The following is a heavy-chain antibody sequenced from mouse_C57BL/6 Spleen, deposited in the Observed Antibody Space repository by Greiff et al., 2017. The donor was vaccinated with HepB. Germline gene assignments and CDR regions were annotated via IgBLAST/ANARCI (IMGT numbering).Heavy chain of an antibody. J-gene: IGHJ3*01. CDR3: AREGYDYAWFAY. V-gene: IGHV14-3*01. CDR2: IDPANGNT. D-gene: IGHD2-4*01. Sequence: VQLTESVAELVRPGASVKLSCTASGFHIKNTYMHWVKQRPEQGLEWIGRIDPANGNTTYAPKFQGKAPITADTSSNTAYLQLSSLTSEDTAIYYCAREGYDYAWFAYWGQGTLVTVSA. CDR1: GFHIKNTY.